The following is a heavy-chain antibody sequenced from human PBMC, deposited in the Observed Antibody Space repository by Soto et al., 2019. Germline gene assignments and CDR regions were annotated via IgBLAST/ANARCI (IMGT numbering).Heavy chain of an antibody. CDR2: INALGGST. CDR1: GYTFTNYY. J-gene: IGHJ4*02. D-gene: IGHD4-17*01. Sequence: QVQLVQPGTEVKKPGASVTISCTIFGYTFTNYYVHWGRQAPGQGREGMVIINALGGSTSNAQKFQTRVTMPRDSSTTTAYMKLRSLSSEDTAVYYCARAPRGDTTATTTAGFDYWGQGTLVTVSS. V-gene: IGHV1-46*01. CDR3: ARAPRGDTTATTTAGFDY.